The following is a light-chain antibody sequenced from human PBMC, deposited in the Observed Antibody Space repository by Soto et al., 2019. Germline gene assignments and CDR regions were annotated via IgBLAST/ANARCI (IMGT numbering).Light chain of an antibody. CDR1: QSVTNNY. J-gene: IGKJ3*01. CDR2: DAS. CDR3: QQYGSSRT. Sequence: EIVLTQSPATLSLSPGDRATLSCGASQSVTNNYLAWYQQKTGLAPRLLIYDASYRANGISDRFSGSGSGTDFTLTISRLEPEDFAVYYCQQYGSSRTFGPGTKVDIK. V-gene: IGKV3D-20*01.